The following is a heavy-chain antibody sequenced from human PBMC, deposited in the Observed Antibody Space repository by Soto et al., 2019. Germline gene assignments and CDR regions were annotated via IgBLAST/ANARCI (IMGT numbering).Heavy chain of an antibody. V-gene: IGHV3-33*01. J-gene: IGHJ3*02. Sequence: GGSLRLSCAASGFSFSTYGMHWVRQAPGKGLEWVAAIWYDGTNKWYADSVKGRFTISRDNFQNTFYVQMNSLRAEDTAVYYCARDGPLERLVGTLDIWGQGTMVTVSS. CDR3: ARDGPLERLVGTLDI. CDR2: IWYDGTNK. D-gene: IGHD1-1*01. CDR1: GFSFSTYG.